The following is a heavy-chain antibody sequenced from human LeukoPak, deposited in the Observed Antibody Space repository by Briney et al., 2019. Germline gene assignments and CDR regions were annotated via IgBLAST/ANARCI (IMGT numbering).Heavy chain of an antibody. Sequence: SVKVSCKASGGTFSSYAISWVRQAPGQGLEWMGGIIPIFGTANYAQKFQGRVTMTTDTATSTAYMELRSLRTDDTAVYYCARDQTFYFDSGGPNFDFWGQGSLVTVSS. D-gene: IGHD3-22*01. CDR2: IIPIFGTA. CDR3: ARDQTFYFDSGGPNFDF. CDR1: GGTFSSYA. J-gene: IGHJ4*02. V-gene: IGHV1-69*05.